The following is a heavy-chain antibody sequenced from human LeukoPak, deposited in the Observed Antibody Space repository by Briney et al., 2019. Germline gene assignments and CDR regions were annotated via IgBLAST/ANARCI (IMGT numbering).Heavy chain of an antibody. CDR2: MNPNSGNT. CDR3: ARSSSGSEGQNAFDL. CDR1: GYTFTSYD. V-gene: IGHV1-8*01. D-gene: IGHD3-22*01. J-gene: IGHJ3*01. Sequence: ASVKVSCKASGYTFTSYDINWVRQATGQGLEWMGWMNPNSGNTGYAQKFQGRVTMTRNTSISTAYMELSSLRSEGTAVYYCARSSSGSEGQNAFDLWGQGTMVTVSS.